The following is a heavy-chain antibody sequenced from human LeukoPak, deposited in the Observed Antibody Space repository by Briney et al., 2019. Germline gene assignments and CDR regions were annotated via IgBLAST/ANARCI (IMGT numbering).Heavy chain of an antibody. V-gene: IGHV4-39*07. J-gene: IGHJ4*02. CDR1: GDSISTSSSY. CDR2: IYYSGST. D-gene: IGHD3-16*01. Sequence: PSETLSLTCSVSGDSISTSSSYWGWIRQPPGKGLEWIGSIYYSGSTYYNTSLKSRVTISLDTSRNQFSLKLSSVTAADTAVYYCARDLGVVHTPSYWGQGTLVTVSS. CDR3: ARDLGVVHTPSY.